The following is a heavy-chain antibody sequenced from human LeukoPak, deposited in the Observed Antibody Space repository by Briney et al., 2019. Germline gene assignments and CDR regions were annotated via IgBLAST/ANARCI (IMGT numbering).Heavy chain of an antibody. CDR3: ARDAGDSIQNYYYYYGMDV. CDR2: ISSSSSYI. CDR1: GFTFSSYS. Sequence: GGSLRLSCAASGFTFSSYSMNWVRQAPGKGLEWVSSISSSSSYIYYADSVKGRFTISRDNAKNSLYLQMNSLRAEDTAVYYRARDAGDSIQNYYYYYGMDVWGQGTTVTVSS. J-gene: IGHJ6*02. V-gene: IGHV3-21*01. D-gene: IGHD4-17*01.